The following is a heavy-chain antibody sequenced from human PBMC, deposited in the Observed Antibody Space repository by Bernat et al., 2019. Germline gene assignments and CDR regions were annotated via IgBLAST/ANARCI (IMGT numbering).Heavy chain of an antibody. J-gene: IGHJ6*04. CDR2: IIPILGIA. CDR1: GGTFSSYA. D-gene: IGHD6-19*01. Sequence: QVQLVQSGAEVKKPGSSVKVSCKASGGTFSSYAISWVRQAPGQGLECMGRIIPILGIANYAQKFQGRVTITADKSTSTAYMELSSLRSEDTAVYYCARERYRSGKDGMDVWGKGTTVNVSS. V-gene: IGHV1-69*04. CDR3: ARERYRSGKDGMDV.